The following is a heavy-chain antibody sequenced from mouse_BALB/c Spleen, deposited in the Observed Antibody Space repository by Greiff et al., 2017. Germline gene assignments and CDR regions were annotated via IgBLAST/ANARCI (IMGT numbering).Heavy chain of an antibody. J-gene: IGHJ4*01. CDR1: GFSLTSYG. CDR3: ASSSTMVTYYAMDY. D-gene: IGHD2-2*01. V-gene: IGHV2-9*02. Sequence: QVQLKESGPGLVAPSQSLSITCTVSGFSLTSYGVHWVRQPPGKGLEWLGVIWAGGSTNYNSALMSRLSISKDNSKSQVFLKMNSLQTDDTAMYYCASSSTMVTYYAMDYWGQGTSVTVSS. CDR2: IWAGGST.